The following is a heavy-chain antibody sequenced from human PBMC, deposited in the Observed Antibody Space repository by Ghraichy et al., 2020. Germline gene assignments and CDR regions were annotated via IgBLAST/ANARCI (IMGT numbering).Heavy chain of an antibody. D-gene: IGHD3-9*01. V-gene: IGHV4-59*01. Sequence: LTCTVSGGSISSYYWSWIRQPPGKGLEWIGYIYYSGSTNYNPSLKSRVTISVDTSKNQFSLKLSSVTAADTAVYYCARSSYYDILTGYPNYYYYGMDFWGQGTTVTVSS. CDR2: IYYSGST. CDR3: ARSSYYDILTGYPNYYYYGMDF. J-gene: IGHJ6*02. CDR1: GGSISSYY.